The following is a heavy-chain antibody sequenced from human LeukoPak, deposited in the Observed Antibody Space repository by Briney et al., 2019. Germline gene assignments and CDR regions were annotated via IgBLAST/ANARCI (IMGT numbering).Heavy chain of an antibody. J-gene: IGHJ5*02. V-gene: IGHV1-2*02. CDR3: ARAPSIVVVPAAIGWFDP. D-gene: IGHD2-2*01. CDR2: INPNSGGT. CDR1: GYTFTGYY. Sequence: GASVKVSCKASGYTFTGYYMHWVRQAPGQGLEWMGWINPNSGGTNYAQKFQGRVTMTRDTSISTAYMELSRLRSDDTAVYYCARAPSIVVVPAAIGWFDPWGQGTLVTVSS.